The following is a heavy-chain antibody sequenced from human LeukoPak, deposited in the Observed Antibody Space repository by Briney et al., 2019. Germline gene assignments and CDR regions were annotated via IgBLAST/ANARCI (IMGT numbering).Heavy chain of an antibody. D-gene: IGHD3-9*01. CDR1: GFTFISYG. Sequence: GGSLRLSCAASGFTFISYGMHWVRQAPGKGLEWVAVIWYDGSNKYYADSVKGRFTISRDNSKNTLYLQMNSLRAEDTAVYYCARGYDLLTGYGDWGQGTLVTVSS. CDR2: IWYDGSNK. CDR3: ARGYDLLTGYGD. V-gene: IGHV3-33*01. J-gene: IGHJ4*02.